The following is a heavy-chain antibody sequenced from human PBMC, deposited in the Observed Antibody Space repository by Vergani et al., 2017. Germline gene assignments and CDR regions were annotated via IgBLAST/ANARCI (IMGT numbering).Heavy chain of an antibody. V-gene: IGHV1-46*01. Sequence: QVQLVQSGAEVKKPGASVKVSCKASGYTFTSYYMHWVRQAPGQGLEWMGIINPSGGSTSYAQKFQGRVTMTRDTSTSTVYMELSSLRSEDTAVYYCARDGWELLDYFYYMDVWDKGTTVTVSS. D-gene: IGHD1-26*01. CDR1: GYTFTSYY. J-gene: IGHJ6*03. CDR2: INPSGGST. CDR3: ARDGWELLDYFYYMDV.